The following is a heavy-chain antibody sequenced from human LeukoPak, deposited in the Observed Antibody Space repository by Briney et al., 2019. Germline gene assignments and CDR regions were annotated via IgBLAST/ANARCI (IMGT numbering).Heavy chain of an antibody. CDR3: AKLKSVPYYLHF. CDR2: VSGSGSGT. CDR1: GFSFSNSA. J-gene: IGHJ4*02. Sequence: GGSLRLSCRASGFSFSNSAVSWVRQAPGKGLQWVSTVSGSGSGTYYTESVKGRFTISGDIGESTLYLQMNSLKAEDTAVYYCAKLKSVPYYLHFWGQGTQVTVSS. V-gene: IGHV3-23*01.